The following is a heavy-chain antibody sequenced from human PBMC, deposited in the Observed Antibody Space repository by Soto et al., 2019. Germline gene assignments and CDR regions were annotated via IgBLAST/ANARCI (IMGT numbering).Heavy chain of an antibody. D-gene: IGHD3-10*01. CDR3: AKGIEGGYYYGSGSYLGAFDI. CDR2: ISWNSGSI. V-gene: IGHV3-9*01. CDR1: GFTFDDYA. J-gene: IGHJ3*02. Sequence: EVQLVESGGGLVQPGRSLRLSCAASGFTFDDYAMHWVRQAPGKGLEWVSGISWNSGSIGYADSVKGRFTISRDNAKNSLYLQMNSLRAEDTALYYCAKGIEGGYYYGSGSYLGAFDIWGQGTMVTVSS.